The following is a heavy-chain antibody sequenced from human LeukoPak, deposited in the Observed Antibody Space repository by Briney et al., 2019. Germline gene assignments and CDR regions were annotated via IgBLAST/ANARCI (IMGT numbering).Heavy chain of an antibody. J-gene: IGHJ4*02. V-gene: IGHV4-59*12. D-gene: IGHD6-13*01. CDR3: ARGRIAAAGTPSFDY. CDR1: GGSISSYY. CDR2: IYYSGTT. Sequence: SETLSLTCTVSGGSISSYYWSWIRQPPGKGLEWIGYIYYSGTTNYNPSLKSRVTISVDTSKNQFSLKLSSVTAADTAVYYCARGRIAAAGTPSFDYWGQGTLVTVSS.